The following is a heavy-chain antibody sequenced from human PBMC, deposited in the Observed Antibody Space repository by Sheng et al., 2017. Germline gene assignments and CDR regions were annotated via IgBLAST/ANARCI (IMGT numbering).Heavy chain of an antibody. CDR2: IIPILGLA. CDR3: VTDQGGFFDP. Sequence: QVQLVQSGAEVKKPGSSVKVSCKTSGGTFNSNAISWVRQAPGQGLEWMGGIIPILGLANYAQKLQGRLTNTADKSTNTAYMELSSLTSEDTAVYYCVTDQGGFFDPWGQGTLVTVSS. D-gene: IGHD3-16*01. V-gene: IGHV1-69*04. CDR1: GGTFNSNA. J-gene: IGHJ5*02.